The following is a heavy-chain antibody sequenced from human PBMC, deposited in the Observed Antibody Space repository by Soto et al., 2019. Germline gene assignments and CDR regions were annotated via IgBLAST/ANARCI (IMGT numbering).Heavy chain of an antibody. Sequence: QVQLVQSGAEVKKPGSSVKVSCKASGGTFSSYAISWVRQAPVQGLEWMGGIIPIFGTANYAQQFQGRVTITEDESTSTAYMAMSSLRAEDTGVYYCARKQKSISGYYYGMEVWGQGTTGTLSS. D-gene: IGHD3-10*01. J-gene: IGHJ6*02. CDR2: IIPIFGTA. V-gene: IGHV1-69*01. CDR1: GGTFSSYA. CDR3: ARKQKSISGYYYGMEV.